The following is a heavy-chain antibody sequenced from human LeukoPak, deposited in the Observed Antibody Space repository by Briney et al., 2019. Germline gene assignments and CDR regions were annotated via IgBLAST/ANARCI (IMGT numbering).Heavy chain of an antibody. CDR1: GFTFNVYG. J-gene: IGHJ4*02. V-gene: IGHV3-7*03. CDR2: IKPDGSEK. D-gene: IGHD4-11*01. Sequence: PGGCLRLSCSASGFTFNVYGMSWVRQAPWKGPEWVAKIKPDGSEKYYADSVKGRFTISRVNAKNSLYLQMNSLRAEDTAVYYCARDYMAYWGQGTLVTVSS. CDR3: ARDYMAY.